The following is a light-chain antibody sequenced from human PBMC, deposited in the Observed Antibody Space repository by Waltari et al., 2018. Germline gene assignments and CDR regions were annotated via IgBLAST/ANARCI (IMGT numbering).Light chain of an antibody. CDR1: SGRIANHY. Sequence: FMLTQPHSVSESPGKTVTISCTRPSGRIANHYLQWYQQRPGSGPTIVIYEYTQRPSGFPDRFSGSIDSSSNSASLIISGLKTEDEADYYCQSYDPPTRVFGGGTKLTVL. CDR2: EYT. V-gene: IGLV6-57*04. CDR3: QSYDPPTRV. J-gene: IGLJ3*02.